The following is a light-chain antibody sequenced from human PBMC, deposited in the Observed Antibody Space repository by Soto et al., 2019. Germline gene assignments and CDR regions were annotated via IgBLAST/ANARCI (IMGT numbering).Light chain of an antibody. J-gene: IGKJ1*01. CDR3: QQYNNWPRT. Sequence: EIVMTQSPATLSVSPGERATLSCRASQSISSNLAWYQQKPGQSPRLLIYGASTRATGIPARLSGSGSGTDFTLTISSLQSKDLAVYYCQQYNNWPRTFGQGTKVDIK. CDR1: QSISSN. V-gene: IGKV3D-15*01. CDR2: GAS.